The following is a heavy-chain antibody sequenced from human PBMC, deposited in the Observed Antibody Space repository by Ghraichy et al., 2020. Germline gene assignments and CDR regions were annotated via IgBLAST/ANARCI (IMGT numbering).Heavy chain of an antibody. CDR3: AREAEALDY. D-gene: IGHD6-25*01. J-gene: IGHJ4*02. CDR2: ISYDGRSK. Sequence: GGPLRLSCAASGFTFRNYAMHWVRQAPGKGLEWVALISYDGRSKYFADSVKGRFTISRDNSKNTLYLQMNSLRTEDTAIFYCAREAEALDYWGQGTLVTVSS. CDR1: GFTFRNYA. V-gene: IGHV3-30*04.